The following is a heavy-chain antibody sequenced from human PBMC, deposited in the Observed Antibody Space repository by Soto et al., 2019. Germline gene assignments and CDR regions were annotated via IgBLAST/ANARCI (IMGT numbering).Heavy chain of an antibody. Sequence: SETLSLTCAVYGGSFSGHSWTWIRQSPGKGLEWIGDINHSGRVNYSPSLKSRVTISLDTSKNQFSLTLSAVTAADTAMYYCSTRAYDTNGYYRFDSWGQGTLVTVSS. V-gene: IGHV4-34*01. CDR3: STRAYDTNGYYRFDS. CDR2: INHSGRV. D-gene: IGHD3-22*01. J-gene: IGHJ5*01. CDR1: GGSFSGHS.